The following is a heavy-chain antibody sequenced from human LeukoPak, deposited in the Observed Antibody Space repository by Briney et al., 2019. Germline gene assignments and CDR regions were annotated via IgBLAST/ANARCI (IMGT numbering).Heavy chain of an antibody. V-gene: IGHV1-2*02. CDR1: GYTFTGYY. D-gene: IGHD1-26*01. CDR2: INPNSGGT. Sequence: ASVKVSCKASGYTFTGYYMHWVRQAPGQGLEWMGWINPNSGGTNYAQKFQGRVTMTRDTSISTAYMELSRLRSDDTAVYYCASLGSGSYFNPAAFDIWGQETMVTVSS. J-gene: IGHJ3*02. CDR3: ASLGSGSYFNPAAFDI.